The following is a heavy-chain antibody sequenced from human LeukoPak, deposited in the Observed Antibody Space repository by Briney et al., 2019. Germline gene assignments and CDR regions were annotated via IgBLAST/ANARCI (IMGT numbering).Heavy chain of an antibody. CDR2: INPNSGGT. V-gene: IGHV1-2*02. CDR3: ARDLFYSVSGTYYNVGRVFNY. CDR1: GYSFTGYY. J-gene: IGHJ4*02. Sequence: ASVKVSCKASGYSFTGYYLHWVRQAPGQGLEWMGWINPNSGGTNYAQKFQGRVTMTRDTSITTAYMELTSLRSDDTAVYYCARDLFYSVSGTYYNVGRVFNYWGQGTLVTVSS. D-gene: IGHD3-10*01.